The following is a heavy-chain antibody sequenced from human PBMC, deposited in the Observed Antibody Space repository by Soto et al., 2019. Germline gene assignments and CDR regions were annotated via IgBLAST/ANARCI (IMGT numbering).Heavy chain of an antibody. Sequence: GGFLRLSCAASGFTFNSYAMSWVRQAPGKGPEWVSSVSAGGDMTYYSDSVKGRFTISRDNSNNALFLQMNSLRIEDTALYYCARGDRGGSGSPASYYYSGLDVWGQGTTVTVSS. V-gene: IGHV3-23*01. CDR3: ARGDRGGSGSPASYYYSGLDV. J-gene: IGHJ6*02. CDR1: GFTFNSYA. D-gene: IGHD3-10*01. CDR2: VSAGGDMT.